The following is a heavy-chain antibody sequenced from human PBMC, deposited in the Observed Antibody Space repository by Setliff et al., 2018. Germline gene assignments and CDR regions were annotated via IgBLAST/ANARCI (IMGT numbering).Heavy chain of an antibody. D-gene: IGHD3-22*01. J-gene: IGHJ4*02. Sequence: GGSLRLSCTASGFTFGDYAMSWVRQTPGKGLEWLGFIRSKAYGGTLEYAASVKGRFTISRDDSKSIAYLQMNSLKTETPIHMSGYYYVKIDYWGQGTLVTVSS. CDR2: IRSKAYGGTL. V-gene: IGHV3-49*04. CDR1: GFTFGDYA. CDR3: YYYVKIDY.